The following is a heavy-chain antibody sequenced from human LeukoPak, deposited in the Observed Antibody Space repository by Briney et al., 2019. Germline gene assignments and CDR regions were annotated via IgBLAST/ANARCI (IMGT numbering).Heavy chain of an antibody. V-gene: IGHV1-2*02. Sequence: ASVKVSCKASGYTFSGYYMHWVRQAPGQGLEWMGWINPNSGATNYAQTLQGRVTMTRDTSISIVYVELSRLRTDDTAVYYCARALRYDDSSGYYAYWGQGTLVTVSS. CDR2: INPNSGAT. J-gene: IGHJ4*02. CDR1: GYTFSGYY. D-gene: IGHD3-22*01. CDR3: ARALRYDDSSGYYAY.